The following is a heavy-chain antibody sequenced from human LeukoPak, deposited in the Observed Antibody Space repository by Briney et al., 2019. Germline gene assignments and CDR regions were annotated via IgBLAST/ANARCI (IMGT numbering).Heavy chain of an antibody. V-gene: IGHV3-23*01. CDR2: ISGSGGST. Sequence: GGSLRLFCAASGFTFSSYAMSGVRQAPGKGVEWVSAISGSGGSTYYADSVKGRFTISRDNSKNTLYLQMNSLSAEDTAVYYCAKFLAVAGGYWGQGTLVTVSS. CDR3: AKFLAVAGGY. J-gene: IGHJ4*02. CDR1: GFTFSSYA. D-gene: IGHD6-19*01.